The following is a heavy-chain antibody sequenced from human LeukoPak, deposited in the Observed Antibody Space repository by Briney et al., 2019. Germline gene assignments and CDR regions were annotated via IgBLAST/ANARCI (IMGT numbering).Heavy chain of an antibody. Sequence: SGGSLRLSCAASGFTFSSYWMSWVRQAPGKGLEWVANIKQDGSEKYYVDSVKGRFTISRDNAKNSLHLQMNSLRAEDTAVYYCARTPNYYYYYYYMDVWGKGTTVTVSS. D-gene: IGHD4/OR15-4a*01. V-gene: IGHV3-7*01. CDR3: ARTPNYYYYYYYMDV. CDR2: IKQDGSEK. J-gene: IGHJ6*03. CDR1: GFTFSSYW.